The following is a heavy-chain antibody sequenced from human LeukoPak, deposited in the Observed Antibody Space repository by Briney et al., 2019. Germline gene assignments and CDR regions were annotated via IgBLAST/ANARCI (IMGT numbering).Heavy chain of an antibody. CDR1: GYSISSDYY. D-gene: IGHD3-10*01. V-gene: IGHV4-38-2*02. CDR2: IYHSGST. CDR3: PRGASGSYYRNWFDP. J-gene: IGHJ5*02. Sequence: PSETLSLTCTVSGYSISSDYYWGWIRQPPGKGLEWIGSIYHSGSTYYNPSLRSRVTISVDTSKNHFSLNLSSVTAADTAVYYCPRGASGSYYRNWFDPWGQGTLVTVSS.